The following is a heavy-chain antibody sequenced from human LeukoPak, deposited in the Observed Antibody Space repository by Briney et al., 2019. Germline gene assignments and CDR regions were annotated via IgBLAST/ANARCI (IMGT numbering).Heavy chain of an antibody. V-gene: IGHV3-48*03. CDR3: ARRGYYDTSGYLFDD. J-gene: IGHJ4*02. Sequence: AXGXGVEWVAYXSRSGRRIYYVGSVKGGFIIYRDNAKNSLFVQMNSLRAEDTAVYYCARRGYYDTSGYLFDDWGQGTLVTVPS. D-gene: IGHD3-22*01. CDR2: XSRSGRRI.